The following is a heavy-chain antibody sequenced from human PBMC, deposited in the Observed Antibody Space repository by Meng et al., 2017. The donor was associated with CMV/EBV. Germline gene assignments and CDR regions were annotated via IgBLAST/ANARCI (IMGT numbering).Heavy chain of an antibody. V-gene: IGHV4-34*01. D-gene: IGHD3-10*01. CDR2: INHSGST. CDR3: ARGLWFGELSPFDY. Sequence: QVQLQELGAGLLKPSETLSLTCAVSGGSFSGYYWSWIRQPPGKGLEWIGEINHSGSTNYNPSLKSRVTISVETSKNQFSLKLRSVTAADTAVYYCARGLWFGELSPFDYWGQGTLVTVSS. J-gene: IGHJ4*02. CDR1: GGSFSGYY.